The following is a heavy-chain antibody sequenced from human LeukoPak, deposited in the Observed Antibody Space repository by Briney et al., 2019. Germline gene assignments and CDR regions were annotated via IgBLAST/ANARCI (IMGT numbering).Heavy chain of an antibody. Sequence: GESLKISCKGSGYSFTSYWIGWVRQMPGKGLEWMGIIYPGDSDTRYSPSFQGQVTISADKSISTAYLQWGSLKASDTAMYYCARSGYCTNGVCLYYYYYYGMDVWGQGTTVTVSS. J-gene: IGHJ6*02. V-gene: IGHV5-51*01. D-gene: IGHD2-8*01. CDR2: IYPGDSDT. CDR3: ARSGYCTNGVCLYYYYYYGMDV. CDR1: GYSFTSYW.